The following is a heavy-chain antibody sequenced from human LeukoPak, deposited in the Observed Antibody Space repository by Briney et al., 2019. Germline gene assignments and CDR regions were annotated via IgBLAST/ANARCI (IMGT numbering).Heavy chain of an antibody. V-gene: IGHV4-4*07. Sequence: SETLSLTCTVSGGSISSYYWSWIRQPAGKGLEWIGRIYTSGSTNYNPSLKSRVTMSVDTSKKQFSLKLSSVTAADTAVYYCARDHYYDSSGTRNFDYWGQGTLVTVSS. CDR2: IYTSGST. J-gene: IGHJ4*02. CDR1: GGSISSYY. CDR3: ARDHYYDSSGTRNFDY. D-gene: IGHD3-22*01.